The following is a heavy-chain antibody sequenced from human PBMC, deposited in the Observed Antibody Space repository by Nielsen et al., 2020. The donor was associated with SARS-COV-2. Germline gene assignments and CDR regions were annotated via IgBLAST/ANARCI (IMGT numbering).Heavy chain of an antibody. CDR2: ISVYNGNT. Sequence: ASVKVSCKASGFTFGSYGFSWVKQAPGQGLEWMGWISVYNGNTKYAQKFQGRLTMTTDSSTSTAYMDLGSLSSDDTAVYYCAREVRGVTPGYYYYYMDVWGKGTTVTVSS. J-gene: IGHJ6*03. CDR3: AREVRGVTPGYYYYYMDV. V-gene: IGHV1-18*01. D-gene: IGHD3-10*01. CDR1: GFTFGSYG.